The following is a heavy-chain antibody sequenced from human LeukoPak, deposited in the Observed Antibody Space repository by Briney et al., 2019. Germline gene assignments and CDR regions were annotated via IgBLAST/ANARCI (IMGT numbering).Heavy chain of an antibody. Sequence: GGSLRFSCLVSGLTFSNRWMSWVRQAPGKGLEWVANIRPDGGGAYYLDSVKGRFTISRDNAENSLFLQMNSLRAEDTAVYYCVRLLGTVTTYDFWGQGTLVTVSS. CDR1: GLTFSNRW. CDR3: VRLLGTVTTYDF. CDR2: IRPDGGGA. D-gene: IGHD1-7*01. J-gene: IGHJ4*02. V-gene: IGHV3-7*01.